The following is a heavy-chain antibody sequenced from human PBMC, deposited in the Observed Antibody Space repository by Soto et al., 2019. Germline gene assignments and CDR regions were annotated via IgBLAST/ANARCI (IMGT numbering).Heavy chain of an antibody. Sequence: QVQLVQSGAEVKKPGASVRVSCKASEHTFTNYCINWVRLAPGQGLEWMGWINTYSGNTIYAQKFQYRLNITTDTSTNTAAMERRSLTADDSAVFYCAGGQGSLIPYYFDSWGQGTLVTVSS. CDR2: INTYSGNT. CDR1: EHTFTNYC. V-gene: IGHV1-18*04. J-gene: IGHJ4*02. D-gene: IGHD2-2*02. CDR3: AGGQGSLIPYYFDS.